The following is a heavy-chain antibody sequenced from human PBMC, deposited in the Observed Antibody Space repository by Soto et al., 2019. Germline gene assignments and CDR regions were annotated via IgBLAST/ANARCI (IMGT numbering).Heavy chain of an antibody. CDR2: ISYSGTA. Sequence: QVQLPESGPGLVKTSETLSLTCTVSGGSVSSGPYHWNWARQPPGKGLEWIGHISYSGTANYNPTLRGRVIMATDTSMNQFSLRLTSVTAADTAVYYCMRSHGAYWGQGALVTVSP. V-gene: IGHV4-61*01. CDR3: MRSHGAY. J-gene: IGHJ4*02. CDR1: GGSVSSGPYH. D-gene: IGHD2-8*01.